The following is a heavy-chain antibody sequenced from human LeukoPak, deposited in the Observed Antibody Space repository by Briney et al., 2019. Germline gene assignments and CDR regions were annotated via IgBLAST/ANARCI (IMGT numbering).Heavy chain of an antibody. CDR1: VGSHSSYY. V-gene: IGHV4-4*07. J-gene: IGHJ4*02. CDR3: ARGGLSYSNHFLDY. Sequence: SETLSLTCTVSVGSHSSYYWSWIRQPAGKGLECIGRIYSSGSTNYNPSLKSRVTMSVDTSKNQFSLKLSSVTAADTAVYYCARGGLSYSNHFLDYWGQGILVTVSS. CDR2: IYSSGST. D-gene: IGHD4-11*01.